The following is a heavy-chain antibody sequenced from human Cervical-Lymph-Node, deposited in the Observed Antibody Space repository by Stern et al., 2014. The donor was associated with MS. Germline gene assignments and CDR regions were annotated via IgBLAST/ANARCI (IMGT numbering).Heavy chain of an antibody. D-gene: IGHD1-26*01. J-gene: IGHJ4*02. CDR3: ARGRELLSLDY. Sequence: VHLVESGAEVKKPGASVKVSCKASGYTFTSYDIKWVRQGTGQGLEWMGWMNPYSGNAVYAQKFQGRVTMTRDTSTSTAYLELTSLRSEDTAVFYCARGRELLSLDYWGQGTLVTVSS. CDR1: GYTFTSYD. V-gene: IGHV1-8*01. CDR2: MNPYSGNA.